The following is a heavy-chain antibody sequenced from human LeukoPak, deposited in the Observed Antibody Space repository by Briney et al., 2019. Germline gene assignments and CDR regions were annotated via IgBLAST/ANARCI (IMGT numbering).Heavy chain of an antibody. V-gene: IGHV3-7*01. D-gene: IGHD2-2*01. CDR2: IKDDGGEK. CDR1: GFTFSTYW. Sequence: GGSLRLSCAASGFTFSTYWMKWVRQAPGKGLEWVASIKDDGGEKFYVDSVKGRFAISRDNARNSLYLQMNSLRAEDTAVYYCARGTALQDYWGQGTLVTVSS. CDR3: ARGTALQDY. J-gene: IGHJ4*02.